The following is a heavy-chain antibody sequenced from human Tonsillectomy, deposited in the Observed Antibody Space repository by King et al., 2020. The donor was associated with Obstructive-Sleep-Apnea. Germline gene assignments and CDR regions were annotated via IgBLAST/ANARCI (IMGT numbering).Heavy chain of an antibody. D-gene: IGHD6-19*01. CDR3: AREGNGVAAAFDI. V-gene: IGHV3-21*01. CDR1: GFTFSSYS. J-gene: IGHJ3*02. CDR2: ISSSSSYI. Sequence: VQLVEYGGGLVKPGGSLRLSCAASGFTFSSYSINWVRQAPGKGLEWVSSISSSSSYIYYADSVKGRFTISRDNAKNSLYLQMNSLRAEDTAVYYCAREGNGVAAAFDIWGQGTMATVSS.